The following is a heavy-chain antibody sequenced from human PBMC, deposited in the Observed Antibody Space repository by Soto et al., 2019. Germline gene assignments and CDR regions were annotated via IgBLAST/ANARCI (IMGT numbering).Heavy chain of an antibody. D-gene: IGHD3-22*01. J-gene: IGHJ4*02. CDR2: ISSSDSIV. CDR3: ARDLGYYDSSGYFDY. Sequence: KAGGSLRLSCAASGFTFSDYYMSWIRQAPGKGLERVSYISSSDSIVSYADSVKGRFTISRDNAKNSLYLQMNSLRAEDTAVHFCARDLGYYDSSGYFDYWGQGTLVTVSS. CDR1: GFTFSDYY. V-gene: IGHV3-11*01.